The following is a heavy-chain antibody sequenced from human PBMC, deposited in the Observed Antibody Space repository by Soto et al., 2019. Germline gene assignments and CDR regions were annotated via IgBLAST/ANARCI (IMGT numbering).Heavy chain of an antibody. CDR1: GYTFTSYY. V-gene: IGHV1-46*01. CDR3: ARYGSSAIEQLVYDY. Sequence: QVQLVQSGAEVKKPGASVTVSCKASGYTFTSYYMHWVRQAPGQGLEWMGIINPSGGSTSYAQKFQGRVTMTMDTSTSTVYMELSSLRSEDTAVYYCARYGSSAIEQLVYDYWGQGTLVTVSS. CDR2: INPSGGST. D-gene: IGHD6-6*01. J-gene: IGHJ4*02.